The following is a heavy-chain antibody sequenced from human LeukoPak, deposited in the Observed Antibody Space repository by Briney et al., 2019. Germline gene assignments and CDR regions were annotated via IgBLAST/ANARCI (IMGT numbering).Heavy chain of an antibody. V-gene: IGHV4-59*08. CDR3: SRHMILGISAAPYYFNQ. CDR1: GGSISSYY. J-gene: IGHJ4*02. D-gene: IGHD6-13*01. CDR2: IYYSGST. Sequence: SETLSLTCTVSGGSISSYYWRWFRQPQGKGLEGFGYIYYSGSTNYNPSLKSRVTISVDTSKNQFSLKLSSVTAADTAVYYCSRHMILGISAAPYYFNQWGQGTLVTVSS.